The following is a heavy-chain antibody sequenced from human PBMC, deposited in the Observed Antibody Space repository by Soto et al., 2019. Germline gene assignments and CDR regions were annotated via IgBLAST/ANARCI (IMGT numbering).Heavy chain of an antibody. Sequence: SETLSLTCTVSGGSISSDYWSWIRQPPGMGLQWIGYIHYSGGTNYNPSLKSRVTLSVDTSKNQFPLKLSSVTAADTAVYYCARGTVTTRYFDYWGQGILVTVSS. CDR3: ARGTVTTRYFDY. J-gene: IGHJ4*02. CDR1: GGSISSDY. D-gene: IGHD4-17*01. V-gene: IGHV4-59*01. CDR2: IHYSGGT.